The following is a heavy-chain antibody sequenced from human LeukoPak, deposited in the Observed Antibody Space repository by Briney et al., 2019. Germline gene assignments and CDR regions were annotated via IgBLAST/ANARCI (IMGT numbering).Heavy chain of an antibody. CDR2: IYYSGST. CDR3: ARRILPHALDY. V-gene: IGHV4-61*01. D-gene: IGHD1-14*01. CDR1: GGSVNSGSYY. J-gene: IGHJ4*02. Sequence: KSSETLSLTCTVSGGSVNSGSYYWSWIRQPPGKRLEWIGYIYYSGSTNYNPSLKSRVIISVDTSKNQFSLKLSSVTAADTAVYYCARRILPHALDYWGQGTLVTVSS.